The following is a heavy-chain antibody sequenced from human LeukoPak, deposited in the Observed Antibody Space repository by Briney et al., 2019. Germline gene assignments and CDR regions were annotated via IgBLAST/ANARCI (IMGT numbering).Heavy chain of an antibody. CDR3: ARTLNYYGSGSYYSYFHY. J-gene: IGHJ4*02. D-gene: IGHD3-10*01. CDR1: GYTFTSYC. Sequence: GASVKVCCKASGYTFTSYCMHWVRQAPGQGLEWMGISNPSGGSTSYAQKFQGRVTMTRDTSTSTVYMELSSLRSEDTAVYYCARTLNYYGSGSYYSYFHYWGQGTLVTVSS. V-gene: IGHV1-46*01. CDR2: SNPSGGST.